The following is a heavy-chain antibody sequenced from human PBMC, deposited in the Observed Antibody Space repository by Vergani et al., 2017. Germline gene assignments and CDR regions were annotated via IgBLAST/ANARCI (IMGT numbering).Heavy chain of an antibody. D-gene: IGHD5-24*01. J-gene: IGHJ5*01. CDR2: IKQDGSED. Sequence: EVLLVESGGDLVQPGGSLRLSCEASGFNFQSIGWVGSARLQKGLEWVANIKQDGSEDYYVDSVKGRFTITRDNAKKFIYLQMNSLRADDTAVYYCVRGGLATIYNWFDPWGQGTRVTVSS. V-gene: IGHV3-7*01. CDR3: VRGGLATIYNWFDP. CDR1: GFNFQSIG.